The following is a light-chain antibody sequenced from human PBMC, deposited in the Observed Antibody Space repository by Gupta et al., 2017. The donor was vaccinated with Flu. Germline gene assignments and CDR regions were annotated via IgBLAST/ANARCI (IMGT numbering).Light chain of an antibody. Sequence: QSALTQPASASGSPGQSHTISWTGTSSDVGGYNYVSWYQQHPGKAPNIMIYEVSNRPSGVSNRFSGSKSGNTASLTISGLQAEDEADYYCSSYTSSSTPVVFGGGTKLTVL. V-gene: IGLV2-14*01. J-gene: IGLJ2*01. CDR1: SSDVGGYNY. CDR2: EVS. CDR3: SSYTSSSTPVV.